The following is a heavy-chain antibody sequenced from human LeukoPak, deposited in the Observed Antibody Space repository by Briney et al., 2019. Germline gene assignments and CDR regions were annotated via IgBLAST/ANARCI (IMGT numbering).Heavy chain of an antibody. CDR1: GYTFTSYD. D-gene: IGHD6-13*01. Sequence: ASVKVSCKASGYTFTSYDINWVRQATGQGLEWMGWMNPNSGNTGYAQKFQGRVTITRNTSISTAYMELSSLRSEDTAVYYCATVFPGVAAAFDYWGQGALVTVSS. CDR2: MNPNSGNT. J-gene: IGHJ4*02. CDR3: ATVFPGVAAAFDY. V-gene: IGHV1-8*03.